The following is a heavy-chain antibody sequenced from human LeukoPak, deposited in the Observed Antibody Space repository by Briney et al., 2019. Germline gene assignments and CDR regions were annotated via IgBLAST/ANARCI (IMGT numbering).Heavy chain of an antibody. Sequence: SETLSLTCTVSGGSISSSSYYWGWIRQPPGKRLEWIGIIYYSGSTYYSPSLKSRVTISVDTSKNQFSLKLSSVTAADTAVYYCARATRAARHFDYWGQGTLVPVSS. CDR3: ARATRAARHFDY. CDR2: IYYSGST. CDR1: GGSISSSSYY. D-gene: IGHD6-6*01. J-gene: IGHJ4*02. V-gene: IGHV4-39*07.